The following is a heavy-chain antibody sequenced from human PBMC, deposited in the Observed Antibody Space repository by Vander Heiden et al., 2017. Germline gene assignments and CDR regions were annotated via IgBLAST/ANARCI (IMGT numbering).Heavy chain of an antibody. V-gene: IGHV1-69*01. CDR3: ARGHSSSSYEMFYYYYGMDV. D-gene: IGHD6-6*01. CDR1: GCTFSSYA. CDR2: IIPIFGTA. J-gene: IGHJ6*02. Sequence: QVQLVQSGAEVKKPGSSVKVSCKASGCTFSSYAISWVRQAPGQGLEWMGGIIPIFGTANYAQKFQGRVTITADESTSTAYMELSSLRSEDTAVYYCARGHSSSSYEMFYYYYGMDVWGQGTTVTVSS.